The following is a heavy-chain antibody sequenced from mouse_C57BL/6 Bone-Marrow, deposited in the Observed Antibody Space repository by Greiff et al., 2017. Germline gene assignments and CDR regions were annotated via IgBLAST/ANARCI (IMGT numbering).Heavy chain of an antibody. D-gene: IGHD1-1*01. CDR1: GYTFTSYW. V-gene: IGHV1-59*01. J-gene: IGHJ2*01. CDR3: AREIDDGSSFDN. Sequence: QVQLQQPGAELVRPGTSVKLSCKASGYTFTSYWMHWVKQRPGQGLEWIGVIDPSDSYTNYNQKFKGKATLTVDTSSSTAYMQLSSLTSEDSAVYYCAREIDDGSSFDNWGQGTTLTVSS. CDR2: IDPSDSYT.